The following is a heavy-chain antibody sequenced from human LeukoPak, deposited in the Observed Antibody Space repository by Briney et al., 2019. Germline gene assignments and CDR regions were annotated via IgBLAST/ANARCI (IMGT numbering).Heavy chain of an antibody. CDR3: ARDLYYFHSSGYYDSDL. J-gene: IGHJ5*02. V-gene: IGHV3-7*01. D-gene: IGHD3-22*01. CDR1: GFTFSDYW. Sequence: GGSLRLSCTASGFTFSDYWMSWVRQAPGKGLEWVSNINQDGSERHYVDSLRGRFTISRDNARNSLYLQMNSLRAEDTAVYFCARDLYYFHSSGYYDSDLWGQGTLVTVSS. CDR2: INQDGSER.